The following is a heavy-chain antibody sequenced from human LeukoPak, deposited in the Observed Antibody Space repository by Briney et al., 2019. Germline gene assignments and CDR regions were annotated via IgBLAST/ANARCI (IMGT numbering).Heavy chain of an antibody. CDR1: GFTFSSYA. CDR2: ISGSGGST. J-gene: IGHJ4*02. D-gene: IGHD1-26*01. CDR3: AKDPGVGATYYYFDY. Sequence: GGSLRLSCAASGFTFSSYAMSWVRQTPGKGLEWVSAISGSGGSTYYADSVKGRFTISRDNSKNTLYLQMNSLRAEDTAVYYCAKDPGVGATYYYFDYWGQGTLVTVSS. V-gene: IGHV3-23*01.